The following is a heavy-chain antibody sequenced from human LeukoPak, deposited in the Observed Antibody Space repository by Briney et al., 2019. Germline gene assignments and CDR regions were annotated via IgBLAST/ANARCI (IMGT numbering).Heavy chain of an antibody. J-gene: IGHJ4*02. V-gene: IGHV3-53*01. CDR1: GFTVSSSF. CDR2: VYAGGGT. D-gene: IGHD3-22*01. CDR3: AKGSYYDSSGSFYFDY. Sequence: GGSLRLSCAASGFTVSSSFMNWVRQAPGKGLEWVSVVYAGGGTSYADSVKGRFTISRDNSKNTLYVQVNSLGTEDTAAYYCAKGSYYDSSGSFYFDYWGQGTLVTVSS.